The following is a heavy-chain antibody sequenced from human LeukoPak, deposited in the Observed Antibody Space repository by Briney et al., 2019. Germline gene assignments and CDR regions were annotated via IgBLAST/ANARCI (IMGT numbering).Heavy chain of an antibody. CDR3: ARDPFAVQQLGAFDI. D-gene: IGHD6-13*01. V-gene: IGHV3-74*01. J-gene: IGHJ3*02. Sequence: LSGGSLRLSCAASGFTFSDTWMHWVRQAPGEGLVWVSRIRSDGSDTRYAESVKGRFTISRDNAKNTLYLQMNSLRAEDTAVYYCARDPFAVQQLGAFDIWGQGTMVTVSS. CDR2: IRSDGSDT. CDR1: GFTFSDTW.